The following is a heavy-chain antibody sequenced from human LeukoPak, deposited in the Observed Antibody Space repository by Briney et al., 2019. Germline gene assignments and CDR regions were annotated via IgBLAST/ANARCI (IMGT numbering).Heavy chain of an antibody. V-gene: IGHV3-23*01. J-gene: IGHJ4*02. CDR2: ISGSGGST. CDR3: AKQLGYCGGDSCYPHYFDY. D-gene: IGHD2-15*01. Sequence: PGGSLRLSCAASGFTFSSYAMSWVRQAPGKGLEWVSAISGSGGSTYYADSVKGRFTISRDNSKNTLYLQMNSLRAEDTAVYYCAKQLGYCGGDSCYPHYFDYWGQGTLVTVSS. CDR1: GFTFSSYA.